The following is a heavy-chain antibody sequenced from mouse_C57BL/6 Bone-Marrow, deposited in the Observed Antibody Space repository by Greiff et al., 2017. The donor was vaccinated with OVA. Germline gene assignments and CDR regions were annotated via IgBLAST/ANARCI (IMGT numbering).Heavy chain of an antibody. J-gene: IGHJ4*01. D-gene: IGHD2-3*01. CDR1: GFSLTSYA. CDR2: IWTGGGT. CDR3: ARIPDGYYVPYAMDY. V-gene: IGHV2-9-1*01. Sequence: VQLQQSGPGLVAPSQSLSITCTVSGFSLTSYAISWVRQPPGKGLEWLGVIWTGGGTNYNSALKSRLSISKDNSKSQVFLKMNSLQTDDTARYYCARIPDGYYVPYAMDYWGQGTSVTVSS.